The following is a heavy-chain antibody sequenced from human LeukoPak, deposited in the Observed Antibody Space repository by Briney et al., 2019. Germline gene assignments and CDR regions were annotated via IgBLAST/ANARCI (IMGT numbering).Heavy chain of an antibody. Sequence: SETLSLTRTVSGGSISSYYWSWIRQPPGKGLEWIGYIYYSGSTNYNPSLKSRVTISVDTSKNQFSLKLSSVTAADTAVYYCASREGYWEPFDPWGQGTLVTVSS. J-gene: IGHJ5*02. V-gene: IGHV4-59*01. CDR2: IYYSGST. CDR1: GGSISSYY. D-gene: IGHD2-15*01. CDR3: ASREGYWEPFDP.